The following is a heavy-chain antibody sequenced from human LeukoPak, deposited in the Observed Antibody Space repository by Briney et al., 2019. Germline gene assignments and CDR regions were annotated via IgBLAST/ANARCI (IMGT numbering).Heavy chain of an antibody. D-gene: IGHD3-10*01. CDR3: ARDRGPRTGFMVREAYDY. CDR1: GFTFSDYW. Sequence: GGSLRLSCAASGFTFSDYWIHWVRQAPGKGLVWVSRINTDGSITNYADSVKGRFTISRDNAKNTLYLQVSSLRAEDTAVYYCARDRGPRTGFMVREAYDYWGQGTLVTVSS. J-gene: IGHJ4*02. CDR2: INTDGSIT. V-gene: IGHV3-74*01.